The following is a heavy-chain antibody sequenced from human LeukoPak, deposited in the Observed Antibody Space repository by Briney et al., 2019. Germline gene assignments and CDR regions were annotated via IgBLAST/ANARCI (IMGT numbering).Heavy chain of an antibody. Sequence: SETLSLTCTVSGGSISSSSYYWGWIRQPPGKGLEWIGSIYYSGSTYYNPSLKSRVTISVDTSKNQFSLKLSSVTAADTAVYYCARPHDYGDYVAYWGQGTLVTVSS. V-gene: IGHV4-39*01. D-gene: IGHD4-17*01. CDR2: IYYSGST. CDR1: GGSISSSSYY. J-gene: IGHJ4*02. CDR3: ARPHDYGDYVAY.